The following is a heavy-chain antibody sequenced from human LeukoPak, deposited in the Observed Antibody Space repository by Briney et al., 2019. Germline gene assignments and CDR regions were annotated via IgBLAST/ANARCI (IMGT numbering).Heavy chain of an antibody. CDR1: GGSISSYY. Sequence: PSETLSLTCTVSGGSISSYYWSWIRQPPGKGLEWIGEINHSGSTNYNPSLKSRVTISVDTSKNQFSLKLSSVTAADTAVYYCARGIPVDYWGQGTLVTVSS. CDR2: INHSGST. CDR3: ARGIPVDY. J-gene: IGHJ4*02. V-gene: IGHV4-34*01. D-gene: IGHD2-2*02.